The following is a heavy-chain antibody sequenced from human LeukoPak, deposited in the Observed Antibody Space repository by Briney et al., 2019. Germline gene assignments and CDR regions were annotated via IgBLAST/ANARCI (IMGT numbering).Heavy chain of an antibody. D-gene: IGHD3-3*01. CDR2: MNPNSGNT. CDR1: GYTFTCYD. V-gene: IGHV1-8*01. CDR3: ATSSGRITIFGVVSKYYYYGMDV. Sequence: ASVKVSCKASGYTFTCYDINWVRQATGQGLEWMGWMNPNSGNTGYAQKFQGRVTMTRNTSISTAYMELSSLRSEDTAVYYCATSSGRITIFGVVSKYYYYGMDVWGQGTTVTVSS. J-gene: IGHJ6*02.